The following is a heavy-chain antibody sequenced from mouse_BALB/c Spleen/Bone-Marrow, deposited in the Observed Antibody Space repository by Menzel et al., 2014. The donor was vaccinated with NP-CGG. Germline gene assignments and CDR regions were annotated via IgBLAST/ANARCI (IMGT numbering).Heavy chain of an antibody. Sequence: LQESGAELMKPGASVKISCKATGYTFSSYWIERVKQRPGHGLEWIGEILPGSDTSNYNEKFKGKATFTADTSSNTAHMQLSSLTSEDSAVYYCARGLYGNYGEWGQGTSVTVFS. CDR3: ARGLYGNYGE. CDR2: ILPGSDTS. J-gene: IGHJ4*01. V-gene: IGHV1-9*01. D-gene: IGHD2-1*01. CDR1: GYTFSSYW.